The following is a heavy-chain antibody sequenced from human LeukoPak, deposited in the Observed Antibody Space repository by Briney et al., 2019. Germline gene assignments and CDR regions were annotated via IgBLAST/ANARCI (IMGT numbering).Heavy chain of an antibody. V-gene: IGHV3-30-3*01. D-gene: IGHD6-19*01. Sequence: GGSLRLSCAASGFTFSSYAMHWVRQAPGKGLEWVAVISYDGSNKYYADSVKGRFTISRDNSKHTLYLQMNSLRAEDTAVYYCAREYSSGWLTRAIEYWGQGTLVPVSS. J-gene: IGHJ4*02. CDR3: AREYSSGWLTRAIEY. CDR1: GFTFSSYA. CDR2: ISYDGSNK.